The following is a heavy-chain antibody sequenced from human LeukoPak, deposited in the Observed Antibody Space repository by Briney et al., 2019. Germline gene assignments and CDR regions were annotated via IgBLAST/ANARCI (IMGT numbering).Heavy chain of an antibody. CDR1: GGSISSSSYY. V-gene: IGHV4-61*05. Sequence: PSETLSLTCTVSGGSISSSSYYWGWIRQPPGKGLEWIGYIYYSGSTNYNPSLKSRVTISVDTSKNQFSLKLSSVTAADTAVYYCTGSYYGYYYYGMDVWGQGTTVTVSS. CDR3: TGSYYGYYYYGMDV. D-gene: IGHD3-10*01. J-gene: IGHJ6*02. CDR2: IYYSGST.